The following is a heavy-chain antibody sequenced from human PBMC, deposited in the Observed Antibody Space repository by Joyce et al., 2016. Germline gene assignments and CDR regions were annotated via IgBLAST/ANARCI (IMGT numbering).Heavy chain of an antibody. CDR3: ARDKMVLESFFDY. J-gene: IGHJ4*02. CDR2: ISYDGRNK. CDR1: GFTFSSYA. Sequence: QVQLVESGGGVVQPGRSLRLSCAASGFTFSSYAMHWVRQAPGKGLEWVADISYDGRNKYYADSGKGRFTITRDNSKNTLYLQMNSLSAEDTAVYYCARDKMVLESFFDYWGQGTLVTVSS. V-gene: IGHV3-30*04. D-gene: IGHD1-1*01.